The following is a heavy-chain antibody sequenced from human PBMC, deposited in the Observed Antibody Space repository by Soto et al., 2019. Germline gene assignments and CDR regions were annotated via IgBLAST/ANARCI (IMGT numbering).Heavy chain of an antibody. D-gene: IGHD5-12*01. Sequence: PSETLSLTCAVHGGSFSGYYWSWIRQPPGKGLEWIGEINHSGSTNYNPSLKSRVTISVDTSKNQFSLKLSSVTAADTAVYYCARGTVDIVATIPTETSYYFDYWGQGTLVTVSS. V-gene: IGHV4-34*01. CDR1: GGSFSGYY. CDR2: INHSGST. J-gene: IGHJ4*02. CDR3: ARGTVDIVATIPTETSYYFDY.